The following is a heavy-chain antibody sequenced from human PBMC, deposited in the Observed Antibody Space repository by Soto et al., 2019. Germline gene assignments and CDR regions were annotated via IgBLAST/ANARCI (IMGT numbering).Heavy chain of an antibody. V-gene: IGHV3-48*01. J-gene: IGHJ4*02. Sequence: GGSLRLSCASSGFTFSTYSMNWVRQAPGKGLEWVSYINSTGTIKYYAGSVKGRFTISRDNAKNSLYLQMNSLRAEDTAVYYCARMSSSISPGCWGQGTLVTVSS. D-gene: IGHD2-2*01. CDR2: INSTGTIK. CDR1: GFTFSTYS. CDR3: ARMSSSISPGC.